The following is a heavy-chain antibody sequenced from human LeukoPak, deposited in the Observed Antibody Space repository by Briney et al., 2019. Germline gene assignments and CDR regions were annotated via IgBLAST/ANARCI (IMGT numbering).Heavy chain of an antibody. CDR2: ISAYNGNT. D-gene: IGHD3-22*01. CDR1: GYTVTSYG. J-gene: IGHJ4*02. V-gene: IGHV1-18*01. Sequence: ASVKVSCKASGYTVTSYGIGWVRQAPGQGLEWMGWISAYNGNTNYAQKLQGRVTMTTDTSTSTAYMELRSLISDDTAMYYCARDRSGGYYYDSSGYYPVDYWGQGTLVTVSS. CDR3: ARDRSGGYYYDSSGYYPVDY.